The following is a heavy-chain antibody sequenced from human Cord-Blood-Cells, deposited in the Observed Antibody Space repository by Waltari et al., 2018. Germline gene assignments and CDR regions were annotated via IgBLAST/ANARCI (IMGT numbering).Heavy chain of an antibody. J-gene: IGHJ4*02. CDR1: GFTFSSYW. D-gene: IGHD2-21*02. CDR3: AREHIVVVTAIDY. V-gene: IGHV3-74*01. Sequence: EVQLVESGGGLVQPGGSLRLSCAASGFTFSSYWLPWVRQAPGKGLVWVSRINSDGSSTSYADSVKGRFTISRDNAKNTLYLQMNSLRAEDTAVYYCAREHIVVVTAIDYWGQGTLVTVSS. CDR2: INSDGSST.